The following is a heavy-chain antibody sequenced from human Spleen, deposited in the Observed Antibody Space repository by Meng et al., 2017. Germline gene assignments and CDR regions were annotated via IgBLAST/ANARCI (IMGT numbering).Heavy chain of an antibody. V-gene: IGHV1-24*01. J-gene: IGHJ3*02. CDR2: FDPEDGET. D-gene: IGHD3-3*01. CDR1: GYTLTELS. CDR3: ARGGFGVVLDAFDI. Sequence: ASVKVSCKVSGYTLTELSMHWVRQAPGKGLEWMGGFDPEDGETIYAQKFQGRVTITADESTSTAYMELSSLRSEDTAVYYCARGGFGVVLDAFDIWGQGTMVTVSS.